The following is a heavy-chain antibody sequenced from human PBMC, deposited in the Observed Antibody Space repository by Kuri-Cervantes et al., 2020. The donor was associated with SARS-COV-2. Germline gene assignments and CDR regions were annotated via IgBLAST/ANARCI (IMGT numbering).Heavy chain of an antibody. D-gene: IGHD3-3*01. Sequence: SETLSLTCTVSGYSISSGYYWGWIRQPPGKGLEWIGYIYTSGSTNYNPSLKSRVTISVDTSKNQFSLKLSSVTAADTAVYYCARGEYDFWSGYYRSTYFDYWGQGTLVTVSS. CDR3: ARGEYDFWSGYYRSTYFDY. CDR2: IYTSGST. J-gene: IGHJ4*02. CDR1: GYSISSGYY. V-gene: IGHV4-4*09.